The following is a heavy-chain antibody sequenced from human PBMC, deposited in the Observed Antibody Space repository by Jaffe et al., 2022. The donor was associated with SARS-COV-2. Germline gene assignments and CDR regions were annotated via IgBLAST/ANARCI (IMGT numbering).Heavy chain of an antibody. CDR3: AKETGAYSNSPFDS. J-gene: IGHJ4*02. Sequence: EVQLLESGGALVQPGGSLRLSCAASGFTFSDYAMTWVRQAPGKGLEWVSGISRGGSTFYAQSVKGRFIISRENSKNTLYLEMSSLRAEDTAVYYCAKETGAYSNSPFDSWGQGTLVTASS. V-gene: IGHV3-23*01. D-gene: IGHD4-4*01. CDR1: GFTFSDYA. CDR2: ISRGGST.